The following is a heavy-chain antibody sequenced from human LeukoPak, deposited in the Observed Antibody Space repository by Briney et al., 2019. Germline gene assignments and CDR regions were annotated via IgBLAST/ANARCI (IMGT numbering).Heavy chain of an antibody. J-gene: IGHJ4*02. CDR3: ARGNTAIFDY. V-gene: IGHV4-59*10. Sequence: SETLSLTCAVYGGSFSGYYWSWIRQPAGKGLEWIGRIYTSGSTNYSPSLKSRVTMSVDTSKNQFSLKLSSVTAADTAVYYCARGNTAIFDYWGQGTLVTVSS. CDR2: IYTSGST. D-gene: IGHD5-18*01. CDR1: GGSFSGYY.